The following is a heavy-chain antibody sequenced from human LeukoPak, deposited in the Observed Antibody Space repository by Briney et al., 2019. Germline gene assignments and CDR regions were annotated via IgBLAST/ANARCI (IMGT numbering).Heavy chain of an antibody. J-gene: IGHJ5*01. D-gene: IGHD6-19*01. CDR3: ARHGGYIYLNWFDP. V-gene: IGHV4-39*01. Sequence: SEPLTLTCTVCGGSISGGTYFWGWIRQPPGKGLEWIETVSYSRTTYYKSSLKTRVTISVDTSKNQFSLYLNSVTAADTAVYYCARHGGYIYLNWFDPWGQGTLVTVSS. CDR1: GGSISGGTYF. CDR2: VSYSRTT.